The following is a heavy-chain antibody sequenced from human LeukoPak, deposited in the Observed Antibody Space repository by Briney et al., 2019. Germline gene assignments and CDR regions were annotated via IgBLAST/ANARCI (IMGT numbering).Heavy chain of an antibody. J-gene: IGHJ4*02. D-gene: IGHD6-19*01. V-gene: IGHV3-15*01. CDR2: IRSKTDGGTT. Sequence: GGSLRLSCAASGFTVSSNYMSWVRQAPGKGLEWVGLIRSKTDGGTTDYAAPVKGRFTISRDDSKDTLHLQMNSLKTEDTAVYYCTNIGWSHWGQGTLVTVSS. CDR1: GFTVSSNY. CDR3: TNIGWSH.